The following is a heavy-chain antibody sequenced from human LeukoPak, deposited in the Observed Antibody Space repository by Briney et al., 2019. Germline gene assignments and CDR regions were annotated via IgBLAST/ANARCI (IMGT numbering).Heavy chain of an antibody. D-gene: IGHD1-26*01. CDR1: GFNFSYFA. J-gene: IGHJ4*02. Sequence: MSLRLSCTLSGFNFSYFAMLWFREARGKGVECLAVISHDGKKKYHGDSVKRRFNISRDDSKYTLYLQMNSVTAEDTSVCICARVLGDLAFASWGQGALVTVSS. V-gene: IGHV3-30*04. CDR2: ISHDGKKK. CDR3: ARVLGDLAFAS.